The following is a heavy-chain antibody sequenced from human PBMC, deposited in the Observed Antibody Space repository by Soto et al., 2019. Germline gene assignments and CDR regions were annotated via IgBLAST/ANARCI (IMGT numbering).Heavy chain of an antibody. J-gene: IGHJ3*02. V-gene: IGHV4-59*08. Sequence: QVQLQESGPGLVKPSETLSLTCTVSGGSISSYYWSWIRQPPGKGLEWIGYIYYSGSTNYNPSLKSRVTISVDTSKNQFSLKLSSVTAADTAVYYCARHGGYDFWSGYLDAFDIWGQGTMVTVSS. CDR2: IYYSGST. CDR1: GGSISSYY. CDR3: ARHGGYDFWSGYLDAFDI. D-gene: IGHD3-3*01.